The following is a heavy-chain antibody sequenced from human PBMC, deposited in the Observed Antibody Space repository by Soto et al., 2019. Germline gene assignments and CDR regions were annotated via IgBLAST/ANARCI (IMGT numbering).Heavy chain of an antibody. CDR3: AHGVRGYCSGGSCRYEKTARNWFDP. V-gene: IGHV1-18*01. D-gene: IGHD2-15*01. CDR2: ISANNGNT. CDR1: GYTFTSYG. Sequence: ASVKVSCKASGYTFTSYGISWVRQAPGQGLEWMGWISANNGNTSYAQKFQGRVTMTTNTSISTAYMELSSLRSEDTAVYYCAHGVRGYCSGGSCRYEKTARNWFDPWGQGTLVTVSS. J-gene: IGHJ5*02.